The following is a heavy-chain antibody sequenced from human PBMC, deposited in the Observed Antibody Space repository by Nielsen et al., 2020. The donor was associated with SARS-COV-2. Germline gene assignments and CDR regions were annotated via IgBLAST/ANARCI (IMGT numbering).Heavy chain of an antibody. V-gene: IGHV4-39*07. Sequence: SETLSLTCTLSGDSISSGNFYWGWIREPPGKGLEWIGNFYYRGKTYYNPSLKRRATVSVDTSKNEFSLKLRSMTAADTAIYYCAREIVVWGQGILVTVSS. CDR1: GDSISSGNFY. D-gene: IGHD3-22*01. J-gene: IGHJ4*02. CDR2: FYYRGKT. CDR3: AREIVV.